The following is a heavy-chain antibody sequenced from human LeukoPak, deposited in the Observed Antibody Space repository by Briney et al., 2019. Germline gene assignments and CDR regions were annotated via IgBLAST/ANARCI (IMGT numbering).Heavy chain of an antibody. J-gene: IGHJ4*02. CDR1: GFTFSSYA. Sequence: GGSLRLSCAASGFTFSSYAMRWVRQAPGKGLEWVAVISYDGSNKYYADSVKGRFTISRDNSKNTLYLQMNSLRAEDKAVYYCATYRLEWELLEHNYWGQGTLVTVSS. V-gene: IGHV3-30-3*01. CDR2: ISYDGSNK. CDR3: ATYRLEWELLEHNY. D-gene: IGHD1-26*01.